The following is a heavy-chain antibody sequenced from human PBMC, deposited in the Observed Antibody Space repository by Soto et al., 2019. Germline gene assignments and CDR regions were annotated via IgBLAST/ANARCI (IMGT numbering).Heavy chain of an antibody. Sequence: QSGGSLRLYFAASGFTVRSNSMSRVRPASGKGLEWVSVIYSGGSTYYAESVRGRFTLSKDSSRNTVSLQMNSLRAEDTAVYYCARLPGAFYYDNSDYDFHDYWGQGTMVTVSS. CDR3: ARLPGAFYYDNSDYDFHDY. CDR2: IYSGGST. J-gene: IGHJ4*02. V-gene: IGHV3-53*01. CDR1: GFTVRSNS. D-gene: IGHD3-22*01.